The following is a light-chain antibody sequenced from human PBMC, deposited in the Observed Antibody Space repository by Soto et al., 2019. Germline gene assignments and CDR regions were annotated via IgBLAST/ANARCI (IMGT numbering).Light chain of an antibody. CDR1: SSDVGSYNL. J-gene: IGLJ1*01. CDR2: EVS. V-gene: IGLV2-23*02. Sequence: QSALTQPASVSGSPGQSITISCTGTSSDVGSYNLVSWYQQHPGKAPKVMIYEVSKRPSGVPNRFSGSKSGYTASLTISVLQADDEADYYCCSYAGSTTYVFGTGTKLTVL. CDR3: CSYAGSTTYV.